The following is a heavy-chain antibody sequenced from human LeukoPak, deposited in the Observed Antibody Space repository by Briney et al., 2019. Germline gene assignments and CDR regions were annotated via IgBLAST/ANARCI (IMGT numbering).Heavy chain of an antibody. D-gene: IGHD2-21*02. J-gene: IGHJ4*02. CDR3: ASDVVVTG. V-gene: IGHV3-48*01. CDR2: ISSSSSTI. CDR1: GFTFSRHG. Sequence: GGSLRLSCVASGFTFSRHGLNWVRQAPGKGLEWVSYISSSSSTIYYADSVKGRFTISRDNAKNSLYLQMNSLRAEDTAVYYCASDVVVTGWGQGTLVTVSS.